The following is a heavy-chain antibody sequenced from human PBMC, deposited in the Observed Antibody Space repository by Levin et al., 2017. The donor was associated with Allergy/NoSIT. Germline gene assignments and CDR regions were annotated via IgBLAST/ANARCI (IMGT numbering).Heavy chain of an antibody. CDR3: ARSGSSRSFYEEAFDV. V-gene: IGHV3-9*01. CDR2: ISWNSANI. D-gene: IGHD1-26*01. Sequence: LSLTCAASGFPFDEYAMHWVRQAPGKGLEWVSGISWNSANIGYADSVKGRFTISRDKAKNSLYLLMNSLRAEDTALYYCARSGSSRSFYEEAFDVWGQGTMVTVSS. J-gene: IGHJ3*01. CDR1: GFPFDEYA.